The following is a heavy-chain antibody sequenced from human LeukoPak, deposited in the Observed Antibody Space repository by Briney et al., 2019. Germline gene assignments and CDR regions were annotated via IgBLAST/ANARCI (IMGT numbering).Heavy chain of an antibody. D-gene: IGHD3-16*01. CDR2: IKQDGSEK. J-gene: IGHJ4*02. V-gene: IGHV3-7*01. CDR1: GGSFSGYY. Sequence: ETLSLTCAVYGGSFSGYYWSWVRQAPGKGLEWVANIKQDGSEKYYVDSVKGRFTISRDNAKNSLYLQMNSLRAEDTAVYYCARDPYDYGVYWGQGTLVTVSS. CDR3: ARDPYDYGVY.